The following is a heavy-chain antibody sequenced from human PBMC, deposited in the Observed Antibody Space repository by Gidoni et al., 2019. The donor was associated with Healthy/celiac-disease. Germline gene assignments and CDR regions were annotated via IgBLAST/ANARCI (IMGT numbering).Heavy chain of an antibody. J-gene: IGHJ6*03. V-gene: IGHV1-2*02. Sequence: QVQLVQSGAEVKKPGASVKVSCTASGYTLTGDYMHWVRQAPGQVLEWMGWSNPNSGGPNYAQKCQGRVTMTRDMSISTAYMELSRLRSDDTAVYYCARTYCSSTSCFYYYYDMDVWGKGTTVTVSS. D-gene: IGHD2-2*01. CDR3: ARTYCSSTSCFYYYYDMDV. CDR2: SNPNSGGP. CDR1: GYTLTGDY.